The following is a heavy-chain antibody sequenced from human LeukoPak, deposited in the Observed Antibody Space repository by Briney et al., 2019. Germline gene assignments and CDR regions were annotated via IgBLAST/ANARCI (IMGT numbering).Heavy chain of an antibody. D-gene: IGHD2-15*01. J-gene: IGHJ6*03. Sequence: LTGGSLRLSCAVSGFPFSNYGMSWVRQAPGKGLEWVSSISTSGGSTYYADSVKGRLTISRDNSKNTVYLQMSSLRADDTAVYYCAKQVKGDRWYSIRYYMDVWGKGTTVIISS. V-gene: IGHV3-23*01. CDR1: GFPFSNYG. CDR2: ISTSGGST. CDR3: AKQVKGDRWYSIRYYMDV.